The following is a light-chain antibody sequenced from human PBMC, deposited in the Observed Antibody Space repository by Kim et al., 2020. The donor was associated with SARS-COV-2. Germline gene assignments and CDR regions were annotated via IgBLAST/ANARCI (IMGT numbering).Light chain of an antibody. V-gene: IGLV1-44*01. CDR3: ASWDDSLNVVV. Sequence: GQKVTISCSGSTSNIGTNNVYWYKQVPGTAPKLLIYGKNERPSGVPARFSGSKSGTSASLAIGGLQSEDEADYFCASWDDSLNVVVFGGGTKVTVL. CDR1: TSNIGTNN. J-gene: IGLJ2*01. CDR2: GKN.